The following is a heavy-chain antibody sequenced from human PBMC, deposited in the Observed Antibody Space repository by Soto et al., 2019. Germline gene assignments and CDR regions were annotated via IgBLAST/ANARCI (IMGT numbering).Heavy chain of an antibody. V-gene: IGHV3-30-3*01. CDR3: ARTYDCSNINCFRAFES. D-gene: IGHD3-22*01. CDR2: ISNDGRNK. CDR1: GVTFSSDA. Sequence: PGGSLRLSCAASGVTFSSDAMHWVRQAPGTGLEWVAVISNDGRNKDYVDSVKGRFTISRDNSKNMVYLQMDSLRVEDTAVYYCARTYDCSNINCFRAFESWGQGTLVTVSS. J-gene: IGHJ3*02.